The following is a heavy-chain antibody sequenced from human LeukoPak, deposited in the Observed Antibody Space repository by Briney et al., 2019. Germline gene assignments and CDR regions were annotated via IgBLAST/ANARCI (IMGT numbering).Heavy chain of an antibody. Sequence: SETLSLTCAVYGGSFSGYYWSWIRQPPGKGLEWIGEINHSVSTNYNPSLKSRVTISVDTSKNQFSLKLSSVTAADTAVYYCARGSTGVTVTTVTTSRYWYFDLWGRGTLVTVSS. V-gene: IGHV4-34*01. CDR2: INHSVST. CDR1: GGSFSGYY. CDR3: ARGSTGVTVTTVTTSRYWYFDL. J-gene: IGHJ2*01. D-gene: IGHD4-17*01.